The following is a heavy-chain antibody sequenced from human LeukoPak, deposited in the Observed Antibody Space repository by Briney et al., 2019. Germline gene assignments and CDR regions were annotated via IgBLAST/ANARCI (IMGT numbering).Heavy chain of an antibody. CDR1: GFTFSSYA. CDR3: ARDRYYDFWSQSGYFDY. CDR2: ISSNGGGT. D-gene: IGHD3-3*01. V-gene: IGHV3-64*01. Sequence: PGGSLRLSCAASGFTFSSYAMHWVRQAPGKGLEYVSAISSNGGGTYYANSVKGRFTISRDNSKNTLYLQMGSLRDEDMAVYYCARDRYYDFWSQSGYFDYWGQGTLVTVSS. J-gene: IGHJ4*02.